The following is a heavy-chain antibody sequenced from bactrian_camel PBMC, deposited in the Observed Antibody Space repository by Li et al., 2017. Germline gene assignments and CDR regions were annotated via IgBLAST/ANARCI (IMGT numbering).Heavy chain of an antibody. CDR3: AEGRGSRGEHCYSLNY. CDR2: VRHNGAT. Sequence: VQLVESGGGSGQAGGSLRLSCAVAGYADCWYDMRWYRQVPGKEREFVSEVRHNGATNYAESVKGRFTISQDSARNTVYLQMNNLQPEDTATYYCAEGRGSRGEHCYSLNYWGQGTQVTVS. D-gene: IGHD6*01. V-gene: IGHV3S10*01. CDR1: GYADCWYD. J-gene: IGHJ4*01.